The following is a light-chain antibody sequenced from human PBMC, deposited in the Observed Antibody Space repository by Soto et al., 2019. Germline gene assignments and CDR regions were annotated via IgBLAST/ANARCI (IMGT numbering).Light chain of an antibody. V-gene: IGKV3-15*01. CDR2: GVS. CDR3: KQYNNWLQT. Sequence: EIVMTQSPATLSVSPGERATLSCRASQSISSNLAWYQQKPAQAPRLLIYGVSTRATGTPARFSGSGSGTEFTLTIRSVQSEDFAVYYCKQYNNWLQTFGQGTKVDIK. J-gene: IGKJ1*01. CDR1: QSISSN.